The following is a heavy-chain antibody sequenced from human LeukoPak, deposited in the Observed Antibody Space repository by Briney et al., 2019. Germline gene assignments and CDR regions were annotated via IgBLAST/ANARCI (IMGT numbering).Heavy chain of an antibody. CDR2: ISSSSRYI. D-gene: IGHD2-2*01. Sequence: GGSLRLSCTASGFTFSSDSINWVRQAPGKGLEWISFISSSSRYIYYADSVKGRFTVSRDNAKNSLYLQMNSLRAEDTAVYYCARDALVGRYCSSTSCQYFQHWGQGTLVTVSS. CDR1: GFTFSSDS. J-gene: IGHJ1*01. CDR3: ARDALVGRYCSSTSCQYFQH. V-gene: IGHV3-21*01.